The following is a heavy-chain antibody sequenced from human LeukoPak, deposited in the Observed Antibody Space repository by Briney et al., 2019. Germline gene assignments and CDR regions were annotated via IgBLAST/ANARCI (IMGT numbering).Heavy chain of an antibody. J-gene: IGHJ5*02. Sequence: ASVKVSCKASGYTFTNYGINWVRQAPGQGLECMGWISAYNDNTNYAQKRQGRVTMTTDTSTSTAYIELRSLRSDDTAVYYCARGCSSATCYHGIGWFDPWGQGPLVTVSS. CDR2: ISAYNDNT. CDR1: GYTFTNYG. D-gene: IGHD2-2*01. CDR3: ARGCSSATCYHGIGWFDP. V-gene: IGHV1-18*01.